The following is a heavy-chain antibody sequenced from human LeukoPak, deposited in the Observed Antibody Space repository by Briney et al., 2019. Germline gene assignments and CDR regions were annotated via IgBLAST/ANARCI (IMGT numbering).Heavy chain of an antibody. J-gene: IGHJ6*04. CDR2: IDPSDSDS. V-gene: IGHV5-10-1*01. Sequence: GESLRIFCKGSGYSFTSYWISWVRQMPGKGVEWMGRIDPSDSDSTYSPSFQGHVTISADKSISTAYLQWSSLKASDTAMYYCARQTKEWFGEFPYYYYGMDVWGKGTTVTVSS. CDR3: ARQTKEWFGEFPYYYYGMDV. D-gene: IGHD3-10*01. CDR1: GYSFTSYW.